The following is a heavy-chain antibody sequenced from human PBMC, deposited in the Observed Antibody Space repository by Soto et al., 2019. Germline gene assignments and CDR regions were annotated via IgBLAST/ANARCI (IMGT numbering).Heavy chain of an antibody. CDR2: MFYTGNT. J-gene: IGHJ5*02. V-gene: IGHV4-39*07. Sequence: SETLSLTCTVSGNSLSSTNYHWGWIRQTPWKDLQWIASMFYTGNTYYNPSLQSRATISADTSKNQFSLRLSSVTAADTAAYYCARSVDTAMVYNWFDPWGQGALVTVSS. CDR3: ARSVDTAMVYNWFDP. D-gene: IGHD5-18*01. CDR1: GNSLSSTNYH.